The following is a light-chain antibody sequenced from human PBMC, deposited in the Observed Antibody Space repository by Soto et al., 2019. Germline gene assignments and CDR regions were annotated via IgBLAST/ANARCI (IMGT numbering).Light chain of an antibody. Sequence: DIEMTQAPSSLSASVGDRVNITCRASQNIRNSLNWYQQKPGKAPKLLISYTSSLKSGVPSRFSGSRTRTDFSLTISSLQPEYFASYYCQQSYRTPSITFGQGTRLE. J-gene: IGKJ5*01. CDR3: QQSYRTPSIT. CDR1: QNIRNS. V-gene: IGKV1-39*01. CDR2: YTS.